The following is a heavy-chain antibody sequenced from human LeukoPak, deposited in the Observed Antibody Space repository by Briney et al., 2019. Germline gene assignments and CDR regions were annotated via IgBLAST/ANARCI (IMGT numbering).Heavy chain of an antibody. V-gene: IGHV4-38-2*02. D-gene: IGHD6-19*01. CDR3: ASLKQWLVPLFDY. CDR1: GYSISSGYY. J-gene: IGHJ4*02. CDR2: IYHSGST. Sequence: SETLSLTCTVSGYSISSGYYWGWIRQPPGKGLEWIGSIYHSGSTYYNPSLKSRVTISVDTSKNQFSLKLSSVTAADTAVYYCASLKQWLVPLFDYWGQGTLVTVYS.